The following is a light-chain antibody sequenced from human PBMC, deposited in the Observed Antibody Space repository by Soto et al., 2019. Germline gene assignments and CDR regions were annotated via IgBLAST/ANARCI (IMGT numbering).Light chain of an antibody. CDR2: DVS. V-gene: IGLV2-11*01. CDR1: SSDVGGYKY. Sequence: QSALTQPRSVSESPGQSVTISCSGNSSDVGGYKYVSWYQQHPGKAPKLMIYDVSKRPSGVPDRFSGSKSGSTASLTISGLQAEDEADYFCCSYAGSFTWVFGGGTKLTVL. J-gene: IGLJ3*02. CDR3: CSYAGSFTWV.